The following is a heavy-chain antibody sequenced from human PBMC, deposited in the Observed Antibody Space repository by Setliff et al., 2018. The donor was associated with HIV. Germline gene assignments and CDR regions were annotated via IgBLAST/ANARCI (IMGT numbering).Heavy chain of an antibody. CDR1: GGSVSSVNYY. V-gene: IGHV4-61*01. D-gene: IGHD3-10*01. CDR3: AREGGQGYSGSGSFYHRNFDL. CDR2: IHYTGST. Sequence: PSETLSLTCSVSGGSVSSVNYYWSWIRQPPGKGLEWIGYIHYTGSTTYNPSLKSRVTISVDTSKNQFSLELSSVTAADTAVYYCAREGGQGYSGSGSFYHRNFDLWGRGTLVTVSS. J-gene: IGHJ2*01.